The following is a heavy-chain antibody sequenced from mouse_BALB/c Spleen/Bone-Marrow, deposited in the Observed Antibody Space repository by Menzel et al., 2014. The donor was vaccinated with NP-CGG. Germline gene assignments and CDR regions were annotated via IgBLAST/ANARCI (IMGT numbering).Heavy chain of an antibody. D-gene: IGHD2-3*01. CDR3: ARDGYY. J-gene: IGHJ3*01. V-gene: IGHV1S81*02. Sequence: QVQLQQSGAELVKSGASVKLSCKASGYTFTSYWMHWVKQRPGQGLEWIGEINPSNGRTNYNEKFKSKATLTVDKSSSTAYMQLSSLTSEDSAVYYCARDGYYWGQGTLVTVSA. CDR1: GYTFTSYW. CDR2: INPSNGRT.